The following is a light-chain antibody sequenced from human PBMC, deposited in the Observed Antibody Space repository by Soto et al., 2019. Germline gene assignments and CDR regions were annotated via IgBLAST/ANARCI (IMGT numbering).Light chain of an antibody. CDR1: SSDVGFSNY. CDR2: DVS. V-gene: IGLV2-14*03. Sequence: QSALTQPASVSGSPGQSITFSCSGTSSDVGFSNYVSWYQQHPGEAPELIIYDVSYRPSGVSNRLSGYTSGNTAVLTISGLKDGDEADYLCISYTRSGPGVDFGGGTKLTVL. J-gene: IGLJ2*01. CDR3: ISYTRSGPGVD.